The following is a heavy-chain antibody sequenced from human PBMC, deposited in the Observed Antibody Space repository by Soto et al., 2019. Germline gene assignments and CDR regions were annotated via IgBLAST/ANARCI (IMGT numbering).Heavy chain of an antibody. Sequence: RSPLRLSYQPPRFTLSNHAMSWVRPPPGKGLEWVSAITGSGGDTYHAESAKGRFTISRDNSKNTLFLQMNRLRADDTAVYYCAKGSASGSPYYFDFWGQGTLVTVSS. D-gene: IGHD6-25*01. CDR1: RFTLSNHA. CDR3: AKGSASGSPYYFDF. CDR2: ITGSGGDT. J-gene: IGHJ4*02. V-gene: IGHV3-23*01.